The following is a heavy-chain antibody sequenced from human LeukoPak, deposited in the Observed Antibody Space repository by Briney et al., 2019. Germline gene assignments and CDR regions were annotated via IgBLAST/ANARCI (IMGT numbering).Heavy chain of an antibody. CDR1: GFTFSSYA. V-gene: IGHV3-23*01. J-gene: IGHJ4*02. D-gene: IGHD3-16*01. CDR3: ATPSWVSTADAVL. Sequence: GGSLRLSCVASGFTFSSYAMSWVRETPARGLEWVSSLRGNGDAFYADSVKGRFTLSRDESRNTVYLQLNKLTVEDTAIYYCATPSWVSTADAVLWGQGTVVTVSS. CDR2: LRGNGDA.